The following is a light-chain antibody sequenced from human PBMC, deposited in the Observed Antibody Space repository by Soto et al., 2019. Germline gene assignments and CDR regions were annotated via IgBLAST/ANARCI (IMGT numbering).Light chain of an antibody. Sequence: QSVLTQPPSASGTPGQWVTISCSGSSSNIGSNTVNWYQQLPGTAPKLLIYSNNQRPSGVPDRFSGSKSGTSASLAISGLQSEYEADYYCAAWDDSLNGPVFGGGTKVTVL. CDR1: SSNIGSNT. CDR3: AAWDDSLNGPV. J-gene: IGLJ2*01. V-gene: IGLV1-44*01. CDR2: SNN.